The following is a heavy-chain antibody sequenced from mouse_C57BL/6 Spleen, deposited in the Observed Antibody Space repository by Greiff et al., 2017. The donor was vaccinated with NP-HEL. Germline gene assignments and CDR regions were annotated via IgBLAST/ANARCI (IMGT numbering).Heavy chain of an antibody. CDR1: GYTFTSYG. CDR2: IYPRSGNT. J-gene: IGHJ2*01. V-gene: IGHV1-81*01. CDR3: ARAGITTVVGGY. Sequence: VQLQQSGAELARPGASVKLSCKASGYTFTSYGISWVKQRTGQGLEWIGEIYPRSGNTYYNEKFKGKATLTADKSSSTAYMELRSLTSEDSAVYFCARAGITTVVGGYWGQGTTLTVSS. D-gene: IGHD1-1*01.